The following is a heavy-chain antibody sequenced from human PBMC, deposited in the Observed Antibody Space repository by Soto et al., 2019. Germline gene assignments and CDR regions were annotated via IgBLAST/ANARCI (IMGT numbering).Heavy chain of an antibody. CDR3: ARESGDWPLNWFDP. CDR2: ITSDGKSK. CDR1: GFNFSNHW. J-gene: IGHJ5*02. V-gene: IGHV3-74*01. Sequence: GGSLRLSCAASGFNFSNHWMHWVRQRPGEGLVWVSRITSDGKSKAYAESVKGRFAISRDNAKNTLYLQMNGLTAEDTAVYYCARESGDWPLNWFDPWGLGTQVTVSS. D-gene: IGHD2-21*02.